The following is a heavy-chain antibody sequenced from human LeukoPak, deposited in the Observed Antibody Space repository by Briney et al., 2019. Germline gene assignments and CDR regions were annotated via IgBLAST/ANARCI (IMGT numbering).Heavy chain of an antibody. CDR2: IYSDNT. V-gene: IGHV3-53*01. CDR1: GFTVSSNS. D-gene: IGHD6-13*01. CDR3: ARAAAGTMYYYYYMDV. Sequence: GGSLRLSCTVSGFTVSSNSMSWVRQAPGKGLEWVPFIYSDNTHYSDSVKGRFTISRDNSKNSLYLQMNSLRAEDTAVYYCARAAAGTMYYYYYMDVWGKGTTVTVSS. J-gene: IGHJ6*03.